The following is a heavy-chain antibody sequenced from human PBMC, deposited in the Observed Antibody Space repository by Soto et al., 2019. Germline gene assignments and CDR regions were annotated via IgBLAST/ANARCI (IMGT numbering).Heavy chain of an antibody. CDR1: GYTFTSYA. CDR3: VKDRSDTWSFDY. J-gene: IGHJ4*02. Sequence: ASVKVSCKASGYTFTSYAMHWVRQAPGQRLEWMGWINADNGNTKYSQKFQGRVTITRDTSASTAYMELSSLRPEDTAVYYCVKDRSDTWSFDYWGQGTLVTVSS. CDR2: INADNGNT. D-gene: IGHD2-8*02. V-gene: IGHV1-3*01.